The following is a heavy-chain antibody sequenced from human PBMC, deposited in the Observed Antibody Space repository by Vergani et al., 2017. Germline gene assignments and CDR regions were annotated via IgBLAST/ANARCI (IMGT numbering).Heavy chain of an antibody. Sequence: EVQLVESGGGVVQPGGSLRLSCAASGFTFDDYAMHWVRQAPGKGLEWVSLISGDGVSTYDADSVKGRFTISRDNSKNSLYLQMNSLRTEDTALYYCAKDTGKYGGYRPNYDYDYGMDVWGQGTTVTVSS. D-gene: IGHD5-12*01. J-gene: IGHJ6*02. CDR1: GFTFDDYA. CDR3: AKDTGKYGGYRPNYDYDYGMDV. CDR2: ISGDGVST. V-gene: IGHV3-43*02.